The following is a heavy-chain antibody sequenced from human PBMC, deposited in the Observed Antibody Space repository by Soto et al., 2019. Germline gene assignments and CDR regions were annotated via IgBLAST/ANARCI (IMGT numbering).Heavy chain of an antibody. J-gene: IGHJ6*02. Sequence: GGSLRLSCTASGFTFSSYAMSWVRQAPGKGLEWVSAISGSCGSTYYADSVKGRFTISRDNSKNTLYLQMNSLRAEDTAVYYCAGQANPYYYYGMDVWGQGTTVTVSS. V-gene: IGHV3-23*01. CDR2: ISGSCGST. D-gene: IGHD1-26*01. CDR3: AGQANPYYYYGMDV. CDR1: GFTFSSYA.